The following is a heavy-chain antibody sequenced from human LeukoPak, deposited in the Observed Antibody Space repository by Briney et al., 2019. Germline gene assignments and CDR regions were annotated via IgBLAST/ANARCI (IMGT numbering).Heavy chain of an antibody. V-gene: IGHV1-69*04. CDR3: ARGSIGYCSSTSCFQRWFDP. J-gene: IGHJ5*02. Sequence: ASVKVSCKASGGTFSSYAISWVRQAPGQGLEWMGRIIPILGIANYAQKFQGRVTITADKSTSTAYMELSSLRSEDTAVYYCARGSIGYCSSTSCFQRWFDPWGQGTLVTVSS. CDR2: IIPILGIA. CDR1: GGTFSSYA. D-gene: IGHD2-2*01.